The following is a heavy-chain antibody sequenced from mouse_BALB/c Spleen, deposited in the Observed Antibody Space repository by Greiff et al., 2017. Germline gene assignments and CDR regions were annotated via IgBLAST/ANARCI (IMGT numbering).Heavy chain of an antibody. V-gene: IGHV1-9*01. CDR3: ARSGLEGAMDY. D-gene: IGHD2-2*01. CDR2: ILPGSGST. J-gene: IGHJ4*01. Sequence: QVQLKESGAELMKPGASVKISCKATGYTFSSYWIEWVKQRPGHGLEWIGEILPGSGSTNYNEKFKGKATFTADTSSNTAYMQLSSLTSEDSAVYYCARSGLEGAMDYWGQGTSVTVSS. CDR1: GYTFSSYW.